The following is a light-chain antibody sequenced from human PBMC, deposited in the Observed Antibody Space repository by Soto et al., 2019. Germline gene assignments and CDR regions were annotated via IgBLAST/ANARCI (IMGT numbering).Light chain of an antibody. J-gene: IGKJ1*01. V-gene: IGKV3-20*01. Sequence: EIVLTQSPSTLSMSPGERATLSCRASQSISSNYLAWYQQKPGQAPRLLIYGASSMATGIPDRFSGSGSGTDFTLTISRLEAEDFAVYYCQQYGSSPRTFGQGTKVEFK. CDR2: GAS. CDR1: QSISSNY. CDR3: QQYGSSPRT.